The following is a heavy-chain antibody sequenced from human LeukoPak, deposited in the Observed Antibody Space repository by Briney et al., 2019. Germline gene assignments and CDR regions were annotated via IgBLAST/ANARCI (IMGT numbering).Heavy chain of an antibody. Sequence: PGGSLRLSCAASGFTFSSYAMHWVRQAPGKGLEWVAVISYDGSNKYYADSVKGRFTISRDNSKNTLYLQMNSLRAEDTAVYYCARDQGFHFWSGLPDYWGQGTLVTASS. CDR3: ARDQGFHFWSGLPDY. CDR1: GFTFSSYA. D-gene: IGHD3-3*01. V-gene: IGHV3-30*01. J-gene: IGHJ4*02. CDR2: ISYDGSNK.